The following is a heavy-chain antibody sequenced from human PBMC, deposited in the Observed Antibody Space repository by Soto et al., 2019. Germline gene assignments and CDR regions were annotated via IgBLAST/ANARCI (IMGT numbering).Heavy chain of an antibody. CDR2: INPSGGST. CDR3: AREEGDFCSGYASHTYYYYYRVV. V-gene: IGHV1-46*03. D-gene: IGHD3-3*01. CDR1: GYTFTSYY. J-gene: IGHJ6*03. Sequence: QVQLVQSGAEVTKPGASVKVSCKASGYTFTSYYMHWVRQAPGQGLEWMGIINPSGGSTSYAPQFQGRFTMTRDTSMSTVYMELSSLRSEDTAVYYCAREEGDFCSGYASHTYYYYYRVVWGKGTTVTVSS.